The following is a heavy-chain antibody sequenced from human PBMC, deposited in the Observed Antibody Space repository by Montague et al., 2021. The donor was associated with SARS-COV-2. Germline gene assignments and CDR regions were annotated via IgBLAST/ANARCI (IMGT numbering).Heavy chain of an antibody. Sequence: CAISGDSVSSNTPAWHWNTQSPSRPPERLGRPYYRSKRHYDYAVXVKSRMTISPDTSKNQFSLQLSTVTPKDRAVYYCARDPRDSLSWSFDYWGQGTLVTVAS. CDR3: ARDPRDSLSWSFDY. V-gene: IGHV6-1*01. CDR2: PYYRSKRHY. CDR1: GDSVSSNTPA. J-gene: IGHJ4*02. D-gene: IGHD6-13*01.